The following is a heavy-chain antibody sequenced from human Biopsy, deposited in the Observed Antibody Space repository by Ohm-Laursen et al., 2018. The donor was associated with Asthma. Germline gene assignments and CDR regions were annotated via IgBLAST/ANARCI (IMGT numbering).Heavy chain of an antibody. CDR1: GYTFIGCH. V-gene: IGHV1-2*06. CDR2: INPNSGGT. D-gene: IGHD6-13*01. Sequence: SSVKVSCKASGYTFIGCHIHWMRQAPGQGLEWMGRINPNSGGTNYAQKFQGRVTMTRDTSISTAYMEVSRLRSDDTAAYYCARGQKSAGDRWFDPWGQGTLVTVSS. J-gene: IGHJ5*02. CDR3: ARGQKSAGDRWFDP.